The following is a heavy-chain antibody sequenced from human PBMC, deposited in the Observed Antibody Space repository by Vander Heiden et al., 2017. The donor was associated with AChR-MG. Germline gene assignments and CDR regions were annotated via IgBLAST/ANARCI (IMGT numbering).Heavy chain of an antibody. CDR1: GGSLSRGDSY. CDR3: ARAQRYCSGGSCYSCYYYYYYMDV. J-gene: IGHJ6*03. V-gene: IGHV4-30-4*01. Sequence: QVQLQESGPGLVKPSQTLSLTCTVSGGSLSRGDSYWRWLRQPPGKGREWIGYIYYSGSTYYNPSLKSRVTISVDTSKNQFSLKLSSVTAADTAVYYCARAQRYCSGGSCYSCYYYYYYMDVWGKGTTVTVSS. D-gene: IGHD2-15*01. CDR2: IYYSGST.